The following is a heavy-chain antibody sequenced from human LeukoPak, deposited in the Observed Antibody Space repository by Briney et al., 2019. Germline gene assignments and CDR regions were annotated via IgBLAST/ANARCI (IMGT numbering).Heavy chain of an antibody. J-gene: IGHJ4*02. CDR1: GFTFSSYS. CDR3: ARDPGYCSSTSCYRGGFDY. CDR2: ISSSSSTI. V-gene: IGHV3-48*01. D-gene: IGHD2-2*01. Sequence: RGGSLRLSCAASGFTFSSYSMNWVRQAPGKGLEWVSYISSSSSTIYYADSVKGRFTISRDNAKNSLYLQMNSLRAEDTAVYYCARDPGYCSSTSCYRGGFDYWGQGTLVTVSS.